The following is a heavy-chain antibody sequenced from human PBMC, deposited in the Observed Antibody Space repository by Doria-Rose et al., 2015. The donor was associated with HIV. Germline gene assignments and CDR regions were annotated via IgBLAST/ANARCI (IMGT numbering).Heavy chain of an antibody. J-gene: IGHJ4*02. CDR2: ISSSGTT. V-gene: IGHV4-30-4*01. CDR3: ARARNYGFPHFFDF. CDR1: GDSISSGDSF. Sequence: QLQESGPGLVRPSQTLSLTCTVSGDSISSGDSFWSWIRQPPGKGPEWIGYISSSGTTYYYPSLRGRLTISLDASKNQFSLNLNSVTAADTAVYYCARARNYGFPHFFDFWGQGTLVTVSS. D-gene: IGHD3-10*01.